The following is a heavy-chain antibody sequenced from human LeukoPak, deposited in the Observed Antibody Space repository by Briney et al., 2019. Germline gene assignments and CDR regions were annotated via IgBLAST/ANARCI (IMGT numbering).Heavy chain of an antibody. CDR3: AKGGGLAYSYADF. Sequence: GGSLRLSCAASGFIFSSYAMSWVRQAPRKGLEWVSSLSGSGISTYYADSVKGRFTISRDNSKNTLYLQMNSLRAEDTAVYYCAKGGGLAYSYADFWGQGTLVTVSS. CDR1: GFIFSSYA. J-gene: IGHJ4*02. V-gene: IGHV3-23*01. CDR2: LSGSGIST. D-gene: IGHD5-18*01.